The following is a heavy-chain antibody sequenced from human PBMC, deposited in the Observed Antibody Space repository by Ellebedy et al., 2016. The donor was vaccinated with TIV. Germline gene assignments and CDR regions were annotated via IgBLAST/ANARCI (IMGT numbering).Heavy chain of an antibody. Sequence: GESLKISCKGSGYSFTSYWIGWVRQMPGKGLEWMGIIYPGDSDTRYSPSFQGQVTISADKSISTAYLQWSSLKASDTAMYYCARHHGDDSSGYLYWYFDLWGRGTLVTVSS. CDR2: IYPGDSDT. D-gene: IGHD3-22*01. CDR3: ARHHGDDSSGYLYWYFDL. V-gene: IGHV5-51*01. CDR1: GYSFTSYW. J-gene: IGHJ2*01.